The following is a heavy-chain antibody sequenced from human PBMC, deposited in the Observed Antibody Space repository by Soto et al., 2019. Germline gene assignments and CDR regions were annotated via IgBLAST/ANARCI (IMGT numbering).Heavy chain of an antibody. J-gene: IGHJ5*02. CDR2: IYYSGST. V-gene: IGHV4-39*01. CDR3: ARVGATFWFDP. Sequence: PSETLSLTCTVSGGSISSSSYYWGWIRQPPGKGLEWIGSIYYSGSTYYNPSLKSRVTISVDTSKNQFSLKLSSVTAADTAVYYCARVGATFWFDPWGQGTLVTVSS. D-gene: IGHD1-26*01. CDR1: GGSISSSSYY.